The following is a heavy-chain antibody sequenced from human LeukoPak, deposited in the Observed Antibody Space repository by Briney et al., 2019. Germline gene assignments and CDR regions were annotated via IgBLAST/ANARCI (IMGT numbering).Heavy chain of an antibody. CDR3: AKDSFATTVTYFDY. D-gene: IGHD4-17*01. CDR2: ISWNSGNI. CDR1: GFTFDDYA. Sequence: GGSLRLSCAASGFTFDDYAMHRVRQAPGKGLEWVSGISWNSGNIGYADSVKGRFTISRDNAKNSLYLQMNSLRAEDTALYYCAKDSFATTVTYFDYWGQGTLVTVSS. V-gene: IGHV3-9*01. J-gene: IGHJ4*02.